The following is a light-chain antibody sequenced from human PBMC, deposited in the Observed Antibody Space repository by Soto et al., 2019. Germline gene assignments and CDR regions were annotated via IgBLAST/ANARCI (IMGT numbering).Light chain of an antibody. Sequence: DIQMTRSPSCLSASVVDIVSVTGQASQNINNYLNWYQQKPGRAPKLLIYDASNLEAGVPSRFRGSGSGTDFTFTISRLQTEDIATYYCQQYENLPTFGQGTRLEIK. J-gene: IGKJ5*01. CDR2: DAS. CDR1: QNINNY. V-gene: IGKV1-33*01. CDR3: QQYENLPT.